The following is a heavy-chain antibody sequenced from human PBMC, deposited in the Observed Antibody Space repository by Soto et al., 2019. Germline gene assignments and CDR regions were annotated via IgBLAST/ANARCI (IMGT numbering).Heavy chain of an antibody. D-gene: IGHD3-3*01. CDR1: VFTFSSYS. CDR2: ISSSSSYI. J-gene: IGHJ4*02. Sequence: VGSLRLSCAASVFTFSSYSMNWVRHSPGKWLEWVSSISSSSSYIYYADSVKGRFTISRDNAKNSLYLQMNSLRAEDTAVYYCAREGLRLLEWLKDYFQYWGQGTLVTVSS. V-gene: IGHV3-21*01. CDR3: AREGLRLLEWLKDYFQY.